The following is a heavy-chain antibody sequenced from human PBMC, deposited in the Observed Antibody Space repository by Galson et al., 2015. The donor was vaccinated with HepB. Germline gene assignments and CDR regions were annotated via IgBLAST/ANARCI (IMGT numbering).Heavy chain of an antibody. CDR3: ARDRDYRFDY. V-gene: IGHV1-18*04. CDR1: GYTFTTNG. D-gene: IGHD4/OR15-4a*01. CDR2: ISANSGNT. J-gene: IGHJ4*02. Sequence: SVKVSCKASGYTFTTNGISWVRQAPGQGLEWMGWISANSGNTKYARNLQGRVTLTRETSTRTAYLELRSLRSDDTAAYYCARDRDYRFDYWGQGTLVTVSS.